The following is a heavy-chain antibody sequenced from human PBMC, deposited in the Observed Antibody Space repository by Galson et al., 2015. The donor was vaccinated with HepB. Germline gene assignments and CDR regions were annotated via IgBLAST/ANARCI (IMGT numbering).Heavy chain of an antibody. V-gene: IGHV4-34*01. CDR2: INHCGIT. J-gene: IGHJ4*02. CDR3: ARGRANDFSSPTDH. D-gene: IGHD6-13*01. CDR1: LGSFSTYQ. Sequence: LSLTCAVYLGSFSTYQWTWIRQPPGKGLEWIGEINHCGITNYNPSLKGRVTISVDTSKNQFSLKLSSVTAADTAMYYCARGRANDFSSPTDHWGQGTLVTVSS.